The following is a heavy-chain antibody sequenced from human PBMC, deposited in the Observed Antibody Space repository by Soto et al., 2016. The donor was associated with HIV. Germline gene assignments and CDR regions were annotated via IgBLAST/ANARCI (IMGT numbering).Heavy chain of an antibody. CDR2: VDWDGGTI. CDR3: ARHYGSRFLGAYDM. Sequence: DVHMVESGGDVVRPGGSLRLSCVVSGFVLDDFGMSWVRQVPGKGLEWVSGVDWDGGTIDYADSVKGRFGISREDAKKSMYLQMKSLRGEDTALYYCARHYGSRFLGAYDMWGQGTMVTVSS. CDR1: GFVLDDFG. D-gene: IGHD3-10*01. V-gene: IGHV3-20*04. J-gene: IGHJ3*02.